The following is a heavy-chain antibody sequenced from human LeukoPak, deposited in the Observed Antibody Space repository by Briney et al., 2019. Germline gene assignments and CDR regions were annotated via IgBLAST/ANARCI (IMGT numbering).Heavy chain of an antibody. CDR2: INSDGSST. CDR1: GFTSSSSW. V-gene: IGHV3-74*01. Sequence: GGSLRLSCAASGFTSSSSWMHWVRQAPEKGLVWVSRINSDGSSTSYADSVKGRFTISRDNSKNTLYLQMNSLRAEDTAVYYCAKDLPQNYYDSSGNYWDWGQGTLVTVSS. J-gene: IGHJ4*02. CDR3: AKDLPQNYYDSSGNYWD. D-gene: IGHD3-22*01.